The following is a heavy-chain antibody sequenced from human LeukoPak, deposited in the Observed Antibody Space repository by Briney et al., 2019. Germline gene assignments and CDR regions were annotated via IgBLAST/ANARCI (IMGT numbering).Heavy chain of an antibody. V-gene: IGHV4-59*01. D-gene: IGHD2-8*01. J-gene: IGHJ4*02. CDR3: ARGVWSLYSGVSIDS. CDR2: VYYTGTT. Sequence: SGTLSLTCTVPVASISVYFWCWIRPPPGKGLEWIGHVYYTGTTNYSPSLKSRVTITVDTSNNQFSLKLNSMTAGDTAVYYCARGVWSLYSGVSIDSWGQGTLVTVSS. CDR1: VASISVYF.